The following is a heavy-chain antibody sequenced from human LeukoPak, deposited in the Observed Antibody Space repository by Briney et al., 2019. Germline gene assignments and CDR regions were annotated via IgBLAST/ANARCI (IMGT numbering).Heavy chain of an antibody. CDR1: GFTFSSYA. V-gene: IGHV3-23*01. CDR2: ISGSGGST. Sequence: GGSLRLSCAASGFTFSSYAMSWVRQAPGKGLEWVSAISGSGGSTYYADSVKGRFTISRDNSKNTLYLQMNSLRAEDTAVYYCAKTPDAPRSRYYFDYWGQGTLVTVSS. CDR3: AKTPDAPRSRYYFDY. J-gene: IGHJ4*02.